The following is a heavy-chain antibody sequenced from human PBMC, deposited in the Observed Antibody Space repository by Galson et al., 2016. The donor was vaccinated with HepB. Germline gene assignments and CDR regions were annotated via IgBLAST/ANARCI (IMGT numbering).Heavy chain of an antibody. CDR1: GFIFSGYA. CDR3: ARDNDYKIDF. J-gene: IGHJ4*02. Sequence: SLRLSCAASGFIFSGYAMTWVRQAPGKGLEWVTSIIRHEPDTYYVDSVRGRFTISRDNAKNSLYLQMNNLRAEDTAVYYCARDNDYKIDFWGQGTLVTVSS. V-gene: IGHV3-7*01. D-gene: IGHD4-11*01. CDR2: IIRHEPDT.